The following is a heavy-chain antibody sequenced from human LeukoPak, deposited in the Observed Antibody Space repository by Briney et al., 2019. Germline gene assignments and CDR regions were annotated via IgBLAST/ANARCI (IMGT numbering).Heavy chain of an antibody. V-gene: IGHV4-39*01. D-gene: IGHD1-1*01. Sequence: KTSETLSLTCTVSDGSISDSNYYWGWIRQPPGKGLEWIGSIYYTGSTYYNSSLKSRVTISVDTSKNQFSLKLSSVTAADTAIYYCARGLVGYINWYLDNWGQGTLVTVSS. CDR2: IYYTGST. CDR1: DGSISDSNYY. J-gene: IGHJ4*02. CDR3: ARGLVGYINWYLDN.